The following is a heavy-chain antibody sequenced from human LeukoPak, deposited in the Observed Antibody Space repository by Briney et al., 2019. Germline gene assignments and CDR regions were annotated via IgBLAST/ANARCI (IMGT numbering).Heavy chain of an antibody. Sequence: PGGSLRLSCAASGFTFSSYGMHWVRQAPGKGLEWMAVISYDGSNKYYADSVKGRFTISRDNSKNTLYLQMNSLRAEDTAVYYCATQGYYYGSGSFDYWGQGTLVTVSS. CDR3: ATQGYYYGSGSFDY. D-gene: IGHD3-10*01. J-gene: IGHJ4*02. CDR1: GFTFSSYG. V-gene: IGHV3-30*03. CDR2: ISYDGSNK.